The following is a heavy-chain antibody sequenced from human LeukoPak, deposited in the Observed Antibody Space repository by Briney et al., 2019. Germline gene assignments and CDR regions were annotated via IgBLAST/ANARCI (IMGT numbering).Heavy chain of an antibody. Sequence: ASVKVSCKASGYTFTGYYMHWVRQAPGQGLEWMGRINPNSGGTNYAQKFQGRVTMTRDTSISTAYMELSRLRSDDTAVYYCARSQAKYCSGGSCYSGPHFDYWGQGTLVTVSS. CDR1: GYTFTGYY. V-gene: IGHV1-2*06. D-gene: IGHD2-15*01. CDR3: ARSQAKYCSGGSCYSGPHFDY. J-gene: IGHJ4*02. CDR2: INPNSGGT.